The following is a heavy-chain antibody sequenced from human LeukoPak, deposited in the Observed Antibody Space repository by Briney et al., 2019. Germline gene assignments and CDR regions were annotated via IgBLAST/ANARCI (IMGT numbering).Heavy chain of an antibody. CDR2: INPSGGST. CDR1: GYTFTSCY. V-gene: IGHV1-46*01. Sequence: ASVKVSCKASGYTFTSCYMHWVRQAPGQGFEWMGIINPSGGSTSYAQKFQGRVTMTRDMSTSTVYMELSSLRSEDTAVYYCARLPVGAIYFDDYWGQGTLVTVSS. D-gene: IGHD1-26*01. CDR3: ARLPVGAIYFDDY. J-gene: IGHJ4*02.